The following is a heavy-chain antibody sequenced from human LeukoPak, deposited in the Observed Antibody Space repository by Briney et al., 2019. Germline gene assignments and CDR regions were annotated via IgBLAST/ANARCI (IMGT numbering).Heavy chain of an antibody. CDR2: ISSSSSYI. CDR3: ARGPPRDGYNTYYYYYMDV. Sequence: GGSPRLSCAASGFTFSSYSMNWVRQAPGKGLEWVSSISSSSSYIYYADSVKGRFTISRDNAKNSLYLQMNSLRAEDTAVYYCARGPPRDGYNTYYYYYMDVWGKGTTVTVSS. CDR1: GFTFSSYS. D-gene: IGHD5-24*01. J-gene: IGHJ6*03. V-gene: IGHV3-21*01.